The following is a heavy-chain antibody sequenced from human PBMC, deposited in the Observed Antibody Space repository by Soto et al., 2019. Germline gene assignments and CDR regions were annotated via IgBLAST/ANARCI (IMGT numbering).Heavy chain of an antibody. J-gene: IGHJ6*02. CDR1: GDSVSSNSAA. Sequence: KQSQTLSLTCAISGDSVSSNSAAWNWIRQSPSRGLEWLGRTYYRSKWYNDYAVSVKSRITINPDTSKNQFSLQLNSVTPEDTAVYYCARGPAPDIAVAGFTYYYDGMDVWGQGTTVTVSS. D-gene: IGHD6-19*01. V-gene: IGHV6-1*01. CDR3: ARGPAPDIAVAGFTYYYDGMDV. CDR2: TYYRSKWYN.